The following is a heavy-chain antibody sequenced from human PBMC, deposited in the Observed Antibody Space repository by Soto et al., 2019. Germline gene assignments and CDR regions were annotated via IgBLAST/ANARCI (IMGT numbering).Heavy chain of an antibody. CDR2: IHSDGSST. Sequence: EVQLVESGGGLVRPGGSLRLSCAASGFTFSYYWMHWVRQAPGKGLVWVSRIHSDGSSTTYADFVKGRFIIARDNDRNTVDLQMNSVRVEDTAVYYCARGARGAFDLWGQGTVVTVSS. CDR3: ARGARGAFDL. D-gene: IGHD1-26*01. CDR1: GFTFSYYW. V-gene: IGHV3-74*01. J-gene: IGHJ3*01.